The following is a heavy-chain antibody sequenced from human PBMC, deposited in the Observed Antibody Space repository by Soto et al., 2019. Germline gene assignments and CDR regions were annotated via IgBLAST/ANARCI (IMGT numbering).Heavy chain of an antibody. CDR1: GGSISSSSYY. CDR2: IYYSGST. V-gene: IGHV4-39*01. Sequence: PSETLSLTCTVSGGSISSSSYYWGWIRQPPGEGLEWIGSIYYSGSTYYNPSLKSRVTISVDTSKNQFSLKLSSVTAADTAVYYCARLGDYYDSSGYFDYWGQGTLVTVSS. J-gene: IGHJ4*02. D-gene: IGHD3-22*01. CDR3: ARLGDYYDSSGYFDY.